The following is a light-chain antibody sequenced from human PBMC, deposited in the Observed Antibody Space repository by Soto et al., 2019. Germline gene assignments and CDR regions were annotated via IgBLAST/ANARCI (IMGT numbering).Light chain of an antibody. J-gene: IGKJ1*01. CDR3: EKYNRAPLT. Sequence: DIQVTQSPSALSASVGVRVTITCRASQDISNSLAWYQQKPWKVPKHLLYAAYTLQSGVPSRFGGSRSGTDFTLTNSSLQTEDVATYYCEKYNRAPLTLDQGNKVEI. CDR1: QDISNS. CDR2: AAY. V-gene: IGKV1-27*01.